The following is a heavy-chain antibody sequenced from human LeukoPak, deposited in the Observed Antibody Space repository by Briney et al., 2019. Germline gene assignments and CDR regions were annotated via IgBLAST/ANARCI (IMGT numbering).Heavy chain of an antibody. D-gene: IGHD6-19*01. CDR3: ARDLMAGYYFDY. V-gene: IGHV4-39*07. CDR1: GGSISSSSYY. CDR2: IYYSGST. Sequence: KPSETLSLTCTVSGGSISSSSYYWGWIRQPPGKGLEWIGSIYYSGSTYYNPSLKSRVTISVDTSKNQFSLKLSSVTAADTAVYYCARDLMAGYYFDYWGQGTLVTVSS. J-gene: IGHJ4*02.